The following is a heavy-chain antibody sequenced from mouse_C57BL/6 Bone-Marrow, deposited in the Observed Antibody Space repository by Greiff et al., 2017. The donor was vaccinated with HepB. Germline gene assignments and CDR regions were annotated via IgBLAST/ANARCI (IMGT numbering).Heavy chain of an antibody. V-gene: IGHV5-4*01. J-gene: IGHJ2*01. CDR3: ARESITTVVVDY. D-gene: IGHD1-1*01. Sequence: EVQLQESGGGLVKPGGSLKLSCAASGFTFSSYAMSWVRQTPEKRLEWVATISDGGSYTYYPDNVKGRFTISRDNAKNNLYLQMSHLKSEDTAMYYCARESITTVVVDYWGQGTTLTVSS. CDR1: GFTFSSYA. CDR2: ISDGGSYT.